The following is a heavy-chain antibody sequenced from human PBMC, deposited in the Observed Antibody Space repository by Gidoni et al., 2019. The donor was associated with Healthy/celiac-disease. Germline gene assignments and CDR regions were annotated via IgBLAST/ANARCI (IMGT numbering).Heavy chain of an antibody. CDR3: ARGPPPYYDFWSGTQDNWFDP. D-gene: IGHD3-3*01. Sequence: QVQLVESGGGLVKPGGSLRLSCAASGFTFSDYYMSWIRQAPGKGLEWVSYTSSSGSTIYYADSVKGRFTISRDNAKNSLYLQMNSLRAEDTAVYYCARGPPPYYDFWSGTQDNWFDPWGQGTLVIVSS. CDR1: GFTFSDYY. J-gene: IGHJ5*02. CDR2: TSSSGSTI. V-gene: IGHV3-11*01.